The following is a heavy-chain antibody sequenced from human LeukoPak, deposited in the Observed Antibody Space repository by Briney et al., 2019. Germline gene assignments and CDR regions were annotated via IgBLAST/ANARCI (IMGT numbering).Heavy chain of an antibody. D-gene: IGHD2-2*01. CDR1: GGSISSYY. J-gene: IGHJ4*02. V-gene: IGHV4-4*07. CDR2: IYTSGST. CDR3: ARGGYQLVLWDYFDY. Sequence: KPSETLSLTCTVSGGSISSYYWSWIRPPAGEGLEWIGRIYTSGSTNYNPSLKSRVTMSVDTSKNQFSLKLSSVTAADTAVYYCARGGYQLVLWDYFDYWGQGTLVTVSS.